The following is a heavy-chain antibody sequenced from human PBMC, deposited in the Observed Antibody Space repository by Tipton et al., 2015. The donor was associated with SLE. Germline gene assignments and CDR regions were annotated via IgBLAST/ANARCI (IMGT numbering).Heavy chain of an antibody. J-gene: IGHJ1*01. CDR1: GDSINNYY. V-gene: IGHV4-59*12. CDR3: ARDFWSGPSIEYFQH. Sequence: TLSLTCTASGDSINNYYWSWIRQPPGKGLEWIGCVDFSGITNYNSSLKSRLTISVDTSKNQFSLKLSSVTATDTAVYYCARDFWSGPSIEYFQHWGQGTLVIVSS. CDR2: VDFSGIT. D-gene: IGHD3-3*01.